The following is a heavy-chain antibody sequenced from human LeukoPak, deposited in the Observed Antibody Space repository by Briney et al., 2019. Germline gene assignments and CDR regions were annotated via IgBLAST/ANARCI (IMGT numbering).Heavy chain of an antibody. CDR2: ISYDGSNK. CDR1: GFTFSSYG. D-gene: IGHD2-2*01. V-gene: IGHV3-30*18. Sequence: PGGSLRLSCAASGFTFSSYGMHWVRQPPGKGLEWVAVISYDGSNKYYADSVKGRFTISRDNSKNTLYLQMNSLRAEDTAVYYCAKDIVVVPAATYYYYGMDVWGQGTTVTVSS. J-gene: IGHJ6*02. CDR3: AKDIVVVPAATYYYYGMDV.